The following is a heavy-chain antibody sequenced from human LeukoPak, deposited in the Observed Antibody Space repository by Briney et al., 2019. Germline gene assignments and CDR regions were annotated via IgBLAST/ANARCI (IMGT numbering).Heavy chain of an antibody. J-gene: IGHJ2*01. D-gene: IGHD6-13*01. CDR3: ARERGDGWYSSSWYAPEYFDL. CDR1: GYTFTSYA. V-gene: IGHV7-4-1*02. Sequence: ASVKVSCKASGYTFTSYAMNWVRQAPGQGLEWMGWINTNTGNPTYAQGFTGRFVFSLDTSVSTAYLQISSLKAEDTAVYYCARERGDGWYSSSWYAPEYFDLWGRGTLVTVSS. CDR2: INTNTGNP.